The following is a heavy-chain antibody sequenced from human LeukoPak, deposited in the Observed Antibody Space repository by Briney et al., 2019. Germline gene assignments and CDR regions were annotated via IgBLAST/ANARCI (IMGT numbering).Heavy chain of an antibody. J-gene: IGHJ4*02. D-gene: IGHD3-3*01. CDR3: ARDQYDTWSRRGNFDS. V-gene: IGHV3-74*01. CDR2: ISPTGSTT. Sequence: GGSLRLSCIASGFSFSGHWMHWARQLPGKGLVWVSRISPTGSTTSYADSVKGRFTISRDNTKNSLYLQMNSLRVEDTAVFYCARDQYDTWSRRGNFDSWGQGTLVIVSS. CDR1: GFSFSGHW.